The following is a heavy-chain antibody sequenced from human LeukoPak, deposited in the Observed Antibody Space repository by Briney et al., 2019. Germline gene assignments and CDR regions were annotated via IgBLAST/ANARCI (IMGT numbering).Heavy chain of an antibody. D-gene: IGHD3-10*01. CDR2: ISGSGGST. V-gene: IGHV3-23*01. Sequence: GGSLGLSCAVSGIPLSNYGMSWVRQAPGKGLEWVAGISGSGGSTNYADSVKGRFSISRDNPKNTLYLQMNSLRAEDTAVYFCAKRGVVIRVVLVGFHKEAYYFDSWGQGALVTVSS. J-gene: IGHJ4*02. CDR3: AKRGVVIRVVLVGFHKEAYYFDS. CDR1: GIPLSNYG.